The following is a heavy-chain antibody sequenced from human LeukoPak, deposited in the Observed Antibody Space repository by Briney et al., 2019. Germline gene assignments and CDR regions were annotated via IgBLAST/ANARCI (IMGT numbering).Heavy chain of an antibody. CDR3: AKLGFSEWFLEF. J-gene: IGHJ4*02. CDR2: INPNTGGT. CDR1: GNTFIGYY. D-gene: IGHD3-3*01. V-gene: IGHV1-2*06. Sequence: ASVKVSCKASGNTFIGYYMDWVRQAPGQGLEWMGRINPNTGGTNYAQKFQGRVTMTRDTSITTVYMELSRLRLDDTAVYYCAKLGFSEWFLEFWGQGALVTVSS.